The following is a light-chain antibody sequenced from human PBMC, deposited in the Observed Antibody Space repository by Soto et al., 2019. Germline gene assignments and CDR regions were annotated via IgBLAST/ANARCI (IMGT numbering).Light chain of an antibody. CDR1: QSINNY. V-gene: IGKV1-39*01. J-gene: IGKJ2*01. CDR3: QQSYNSPYT. CDR2: AAT. Sequence: DIQMTQSPSSLSASLGDRVTITCRASQSINNYLNWYQQEEGKAPKLLIYAATSLQSGVPSRFSGSGSGTEFPLTISRLQPGNFATYYCQQSYNSPYTFGLGTKLEIK.